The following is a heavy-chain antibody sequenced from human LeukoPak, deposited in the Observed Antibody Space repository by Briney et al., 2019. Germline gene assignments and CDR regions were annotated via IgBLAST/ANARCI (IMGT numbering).Heavy chain of an antibody. CDR2: ISGSGGST. D-gene: IGHD4-17*01. CDR1: GFIFSDYY. V-gene: IGHV3-23*01. J-gene: IGHJ4*02. Sequence: GGSLRLSCAASGFIFSDYYMSWIRQAPGKGLEWVSTISGSGGSTYYGDSVKGRFTISRDNSKNTLYLQMNSLRAEDTAVYYCARDTNYGDDSYFDYWGQGTLVTVSS. CDR3: ARDTNYGDDSYFDY.